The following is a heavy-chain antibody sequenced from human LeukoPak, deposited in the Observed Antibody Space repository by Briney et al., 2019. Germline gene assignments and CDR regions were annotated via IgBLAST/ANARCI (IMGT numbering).Heavy chain of an antibody. J-gene: IGHJ4*02. CDR1: GFTFSSYW. D-gene: IGHD3-22*01. Sequence: GSLRLSCAASGFTFSSYWMSWVRQAPGKGLEWIGEINHSGSTNYNPSLKSRVTISVDTSKNQFSLKLSSVTAADTAVYYCARLVYDSSGYYDRPDDYWGQGTLVTVSS. CDR3: ARLVYDSSGYYDRPDDY. V-gene: IGHV4-34*01. CDR2: INHSGST.